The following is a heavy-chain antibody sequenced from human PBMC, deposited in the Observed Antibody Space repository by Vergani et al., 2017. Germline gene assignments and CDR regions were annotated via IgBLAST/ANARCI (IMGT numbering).Heavy chain of an antibody. D-gene: IGHD6-13*01. J-gene: IGHJ4*02. CDR3: ASVGGDSSTETCFYY. Sequence: QVQLVQSGAEVKKPGASVKVSCKASGYTFTGYYMHWVRQAPGQGLEWMGWIKPNSGGTNYAQKFQGRVTMTRDTSISTAYMELSRLRSDDTAVYYCASVGGDSSTETCFYYWGQGTLVTVSS. V-gene: IGHV1-2*02. CDR2: IKPNSGGT. CDR1: GYTFTGYY.